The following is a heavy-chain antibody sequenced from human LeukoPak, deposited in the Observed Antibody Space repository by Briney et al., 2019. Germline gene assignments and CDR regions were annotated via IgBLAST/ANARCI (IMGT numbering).Heavy chain of an antibody. CDR2: VSYSGNT. CDR1: GGSIINSSSY. J-gene: IGHJ4*02. Sequence: SETLSLTCSVSGGSIINSSSYWGWVRQPPGKGLQWIGSVSYSGNTYYNPSLRGRVTVSVDTSKSVFSLTLNSVTAADTAVYYCASENYDSTRCFDYWGQGTLVTVSS. D-gene: IGHD3-3*01. CDR3: ASENYDSTRCFDY. V-gene: IGHV4-39*01.